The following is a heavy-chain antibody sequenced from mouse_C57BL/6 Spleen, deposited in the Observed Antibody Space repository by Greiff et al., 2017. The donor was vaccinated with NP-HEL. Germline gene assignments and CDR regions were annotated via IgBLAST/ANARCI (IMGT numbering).Heavy chain of an antibody. CDR3: ASSSSWFAY. J-gene: IGHJ3*01. CDR1: GYSITSGYY. V-gene: IGHV3-6*01. CDR2: ISYDGSN. D-gene: IGHD1-1*01. Sequence: VQLKQSGPGLVKPSQSLSLTCSVTGYSITSGYYWNWIRQFPGNKLEWMGYISYDGSNNYNPSLKNRISITRDTSKNQFFLKLNSVTTEDTATYYCASSSSWFAYWGQGTLVTVSA.